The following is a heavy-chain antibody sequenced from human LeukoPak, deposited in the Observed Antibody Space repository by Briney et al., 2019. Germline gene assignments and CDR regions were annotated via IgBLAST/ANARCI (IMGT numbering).Heavy chain of an antibody. CDR1: GFSFITYE. CDR3: ARGYQLPSLEF. Sequence: HAGGSLRLSCAASGFSFITYEMNWVRQAPGKGLEWPSYISTSGGATYYADSVKGRFTISRDNAKNSLYLQMNSLRAEDTAVYYCARGYQLPSLEFWGQGALVTVSS. CDR2: ISTSGGAT. D-gene: IGHD2-2*01. V-gene: IGHV3-48*03. J-gene: IGHJ4*02.